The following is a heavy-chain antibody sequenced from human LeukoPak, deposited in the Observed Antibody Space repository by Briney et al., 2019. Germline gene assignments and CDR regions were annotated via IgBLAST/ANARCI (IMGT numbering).Heavy chain of an antibody. D-gene: IGHD3-22*01. Sequence: GGSLRLSCAASGFTFSIYGMHWVRQAPGKGLEWVAVIWYYGSNKYYADSVKGRFTISRDNSKNALYLQMNSLRAEDTAVYYCARDSDSSGSDYWGQGTLVTVSS. V-gene: IGHV3-33*01. CDR3: ARDSDSSGSDY. CDR2: IWYYGSNK. CDR1: GFTFSIYG. J-gene: IGHJ4*02.